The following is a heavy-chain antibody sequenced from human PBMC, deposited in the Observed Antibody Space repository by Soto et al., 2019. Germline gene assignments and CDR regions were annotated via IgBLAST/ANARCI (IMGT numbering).Heavy chain of an antibody. CDR1: GFSLSTSGVG. D-gene: IGHD3-22*01. CDR2: IYWDDDK. V-gene: IGHV2-5*02. Sequence: QITLKESGPTLVKPTQTLTLTCTFSGFSLSTSGVGVGWIRQPPGKALEWLTLIYWDDDKRYRPSLKSRLTITKXXSXNXAVRTMTNMDSVDTATYYCAHSRACYDSSGYYYGDYWGQGTLVTVSS. J-gene: IGHJ4*02. CDR3: AHSRACYDSSGYYYGDY.